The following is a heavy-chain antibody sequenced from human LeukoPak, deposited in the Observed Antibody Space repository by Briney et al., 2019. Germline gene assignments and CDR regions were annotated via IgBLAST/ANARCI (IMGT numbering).Heavy chain of an antibody. CDR1: GFTFSSYW. CDR2: IKQDGSEK. V-gene: IGHV3-7*01. Sequence: PGGSLRLSCAAPGFTFSSYWMSWVRQAPGKGLEWVANIKQDGSEKYYVDSVKGRFTISRDNAKNSLYLQMNSLRAEDTAVYYCALNYYDSSGPGPYFDYWGQGTLVTVSS. D-gene: IGHD3-22*01. CDR3: ALNYYDSSGPGPYFDY. J-gene: IGHJ4*02.